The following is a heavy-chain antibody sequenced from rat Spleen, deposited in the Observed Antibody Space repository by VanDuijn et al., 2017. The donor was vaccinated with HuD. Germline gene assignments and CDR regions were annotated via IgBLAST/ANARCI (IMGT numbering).Heavy chain of an antibody. CDR3: ARNAKYYYDGSYYYVHFDY. Sequence: QVQLKESGPGLVQPSQTLSLTCTVSGFSLSSYGVIWVRQPPGKGLEWMGVIWSGGSTDYNSALKSRLSISRDTSKSQVLLKMNSLQTEDTAMYFCARNAKYYYDGSYYYVHFDYWGQGVMVTVSS. V-gene: IGHV2-16*01. J-gene: IGHJ2*01. CDR1: GFSLSSYG. CDR2: IWSGGST. D-gene: IGHD1-12*02.